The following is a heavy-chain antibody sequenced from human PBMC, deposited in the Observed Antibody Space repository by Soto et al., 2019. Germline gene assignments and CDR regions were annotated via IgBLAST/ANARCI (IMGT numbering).Heavy chain of an antibody. CDR3: ARRSTVVTPIDF. J-gene: IGHJ4*02. D-gene: IGHD4-17*01. Sequence: SETLSLTCAVYGGSFSGYYWGWIRQAPGKGLEWIGEINHSGSTNYKMSLKSRVTILVDTSKNQFSLKLSSVTAADTAVYYCARRSTVVTPIDFWGQGTLVTVSS. CDR1: GGSFSGYY. CDR2: INHSGST. V-gene: IGHV4-34*01.